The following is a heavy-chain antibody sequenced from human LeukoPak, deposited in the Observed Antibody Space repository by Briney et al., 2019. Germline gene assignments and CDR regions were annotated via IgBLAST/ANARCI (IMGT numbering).Heavy chain of an antibody. CDR2: ISGSGGST. V-gene: IGHV3-23*01. CDR3: ARGLTPEYRTEKVAGTFDY. CDR1: GFTFSSYA. J-gene: IGHJ4*02. Sequence: PGGSLRLSCAASGFTFSSYAMSWVRQAPGKGLEWVSAISGSGGSTYYADSVKGRFTISRDYSKNTLYLQMNSLRAEDTAVYYCARGLTPEYRTEKVAGTFDYWGQGTLVTVSS. D-gene: IGHD6-19*01.